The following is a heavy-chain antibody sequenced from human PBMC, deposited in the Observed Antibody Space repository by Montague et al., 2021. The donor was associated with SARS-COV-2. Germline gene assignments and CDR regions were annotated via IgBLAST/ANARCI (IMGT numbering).Heavy chain of an antibody. CDR2: ISSSGSTI. CDR1: GFTFSDYY. Sequence: SLRLSCAASGFTFSDYYMSWIRQAPGKGLEWVSYISSSGSTIYYADSVKGRFTISRDNAKNSLYLQMNSLRAEDTAVYYCARAASQLPASWDRAYYYYGMDVWGQGTTVTVSS. D-gene: IGHD2-2*01. V-gene: IGHV3-11*04. J-gene: IGHJ6*02. CDR3: ARAASQLPASWDRAYYYYGMDV.